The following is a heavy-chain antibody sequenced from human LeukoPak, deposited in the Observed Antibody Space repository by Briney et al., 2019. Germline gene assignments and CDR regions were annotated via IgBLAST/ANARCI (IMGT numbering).Heavy chain of an antibody. D-gene: IGHD5-12*01. Sequence: AAVTDSCMVSGYTLTELFRHWVRPAPGTGGERMGGFDPEEGETIYAQKFQGRVTMTEDTSTDTAYMELSSLRSEDTAVYYCATASEKRRGYSGYDQFDYWVQGTLVTVFS. CDR3: ATASEKRRGYSGYDQFDY. V-gene: IGHV1-24*01. J-gene: IGHJ4*02. CDR1: GYTLTELF. CDR2: FDPEEGET.